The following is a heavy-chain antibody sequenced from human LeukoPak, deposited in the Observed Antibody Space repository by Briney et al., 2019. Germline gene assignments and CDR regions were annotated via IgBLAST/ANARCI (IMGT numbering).Heavy chain of an antibody. D-gene: IGHD2-15*01. CDR1: GYTFTSYG. V-gene: IGHV1-18*01. CDR3: ARIVVVAASGSYYSDY. Sequence: ASVKVSCKASGYTFTSYGISWVRQAPGQGLEWMGRISAYNGNTNYAQKLQGRVTMTTDTSTSTAYMELRSLRSDDTAVYYCARIVVVAASGSYYSDYWGQGTLVTVSS. CDR2: ISAYNGNT. J-gene: IGHJ4*02.